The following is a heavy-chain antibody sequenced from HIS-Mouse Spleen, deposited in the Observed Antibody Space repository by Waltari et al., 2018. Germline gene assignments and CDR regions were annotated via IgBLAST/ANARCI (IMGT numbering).Heavy chain of an antibody. CDR1: GFPFSSVW. CDR3: ARVSSSSWYFDY. V-gene: IGHV3-7*01. Sequence: EVQLVESGGGLVQPGGSLRLSWAASGFPFSSVWMSWLRPVPGKGLEGVANIKQDGSEKYYVDSVKGRFTISRDNAKNSLYLQMNSLRAEDTAVYYCARVSSSSWYFDYWGQGTLVTVSS. J-gene: IGHJ4*02. D-gene: IGHD6-13*01. CDR2: IKQDGSEK.